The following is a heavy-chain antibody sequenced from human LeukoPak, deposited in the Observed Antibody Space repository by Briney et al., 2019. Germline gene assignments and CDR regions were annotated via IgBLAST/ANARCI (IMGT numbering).Heavy chain of an antibody. Sequence: GASVKVSCKASGYTFTGYYMHWVRQAPGQGPEWMGWINPNSGGTNYAQKFQGRVTMTRDTSISTAYMELSRLRSDDTAVYYCARYDSSGYDAFDIWGQGTMVTVSS. D-gene: IGHD3-22*01. CDR1: GYTFTGYY. CDR3: ARYDSSGYDAFDI. V-gene: IGHV1-2*02. CDR2: INPNSGGT. J-gene: IGHJ3*02.